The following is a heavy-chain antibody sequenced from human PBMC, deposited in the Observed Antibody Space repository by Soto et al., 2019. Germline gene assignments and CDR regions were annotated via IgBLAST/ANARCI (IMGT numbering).Heavy chain of an antibody. D-gene: IGHD6-6*01. V-gene: IGHV1-18*01. J-gene: IGHJ6*03. Sequence: ASVKVSCKASGYTFTSYGISWVRQAPGQGLEWMGWISAYNGNTNYAQKLQGRVTMTTDTSTSTAYMELRSLRSDDTAVYYCARDSQLADYYYYYMDVWGKGTTVTVSS. CDR2: ISAYNGNT. CDR1: GYTFTSYG. CDR3: ARDSQLADYYYYYMDV.